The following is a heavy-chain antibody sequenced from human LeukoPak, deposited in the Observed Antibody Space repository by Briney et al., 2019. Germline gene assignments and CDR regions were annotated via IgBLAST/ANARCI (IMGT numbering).Heavy chain of an antibody. Sequence: PSGTLSLTCAVSGGSISSSNWWSWVRQPPGKGLEWIGEIYHSGSTHYNPSLKSRVTISVDKCKNQFSLKMSSVTAADTAVYYCARGYCSGGSCYSYYYYNYMDVWGKGTTVTVSS. CDR2: IYHSGST. D-gene: IGHD2-15*01. V-gene: IGHV4-4*02. CDR3: ARGYCSGGSCYSYYYYNYMDV. J-gene: IGHJ6*03. CDR1: GGSISSSNW.